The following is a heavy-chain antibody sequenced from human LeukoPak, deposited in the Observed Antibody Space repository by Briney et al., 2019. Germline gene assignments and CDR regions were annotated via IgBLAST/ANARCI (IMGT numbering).Heavy chain of an antibody. CDR3: ASDVALNWYFF. CDR1: GDSINTNNYY. J-gene: IGHJ5*01. V-gene: IGHV4-39*01. Sequence: SETLSLTCIVSGDSINTNNYYWGWIRQPPGKGLEWIGSIYSSGSTYYNPSLKSRATISVDTSQNQFSLKLRSVTAVDTAVYYCASDVALNWYFFWGQGTLVTVSS. D-gene: IGHD3-16*01. CDR2: IYSSGST.